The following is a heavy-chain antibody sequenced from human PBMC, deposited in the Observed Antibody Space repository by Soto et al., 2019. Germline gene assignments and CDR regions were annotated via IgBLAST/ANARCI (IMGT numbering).Heavy chain of an antibody. D-gene: IGHD3-16*01. CDR2: IYPGDSDT. J-gene: IGHJ4*02. CDR1: GYSFTNYW. V-gene: IGHV5-51*01. CDR3: ARHFYDYLDY. Sequence: PGESLKISCKASGYSFTNYWIGWVRQMPGKGLEWVGTIYPGDSDTRYSPSFQGQVTISVDKSINTAYLQWSSLKASDTAMYYCARHFYDYLDYWGRGTLVTVSS.